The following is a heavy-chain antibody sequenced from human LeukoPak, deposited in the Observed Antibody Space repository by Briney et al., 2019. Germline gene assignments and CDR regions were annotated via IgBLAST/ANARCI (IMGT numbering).Heavy chain of an antibody. CDR3: ARESFQYYFDY. CDR1: GGSISGYY. Sequence: ASETLSLTCTVSGGSISGYYWSWIRQPPGKGLEWIGYIYYTGSADYNPSLKSRVTISVDTSKNQFSQLLNSVTAADTAVYYCARESFQYYFDYWGQGTLVTVSS. CDR2: IYYTGSA. J-gene: IGHJ4*02. V-gene: IGHV4-59*01.